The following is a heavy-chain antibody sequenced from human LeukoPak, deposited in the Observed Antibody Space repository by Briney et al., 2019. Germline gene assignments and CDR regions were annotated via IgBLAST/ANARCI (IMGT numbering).Heavy chain of an antibody. CDR1: GGSISSSDYY. D-gene: IGHD2-8*01. V-gene: IGHV4-39*07. CDR2: IYYTGSS. CDR3: ARENYCTNGVCWAFDP. Sequence: SETLSLTCTVSGGSISSSDYYWGWIRQPPGKGLEWIGNIYYTGSSSYNSSLKSRVTISVDTSKNQFSLQLSSVTAADTAVYYCARENYCTNGVCWAFDPWGQGTLVTISS. J-gene: IGHJ5*02.